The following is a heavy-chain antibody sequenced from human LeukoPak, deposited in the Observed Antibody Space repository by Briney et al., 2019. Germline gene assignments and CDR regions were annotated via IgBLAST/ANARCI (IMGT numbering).Heavy chain of an antibody. CDR3: ARPRIAAAHDAFDT. J-gene: IGHJ3*02. D-gene: IGHD6-13*01. CDR2: IYYSGST. Sequence: SETLSLTCTVSGGSISSYYWSRIRQPPGKGLEWIGYIYYSGSTNYNPSLKSRVTISVDTSKNQFSLKLSSVTAADTAVYYCARPRIAAAHDAFDTWGHGTMVTVSS. CDR1: GGSISSYY. V-gene: IGHV4-59*08.